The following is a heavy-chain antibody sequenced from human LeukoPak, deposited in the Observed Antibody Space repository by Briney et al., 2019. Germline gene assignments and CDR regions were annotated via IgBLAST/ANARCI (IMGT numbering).Heavy chain of an antibody. Sequence: GASVKVSCKASGYTFTSYGISWVRQAPGQGLEWMGWISAYNGNTNYAQKLQGRVTMTTDTSTSTAYMELRSLRSDDTAVYYCARVLGSYCDFWSGYPTPAAAYYYYGMDVWGQGTTVTVSS. CDR1: GYTFTSYG. J-gene: IGHJ6*02. D-gene: IGHD3-3*01. CDR3: ARVLGSYCDFWSGYPTPAAAYYYYGMDV. CDR2: ISAYNGNT. V-gene: IGHV1-18*01.